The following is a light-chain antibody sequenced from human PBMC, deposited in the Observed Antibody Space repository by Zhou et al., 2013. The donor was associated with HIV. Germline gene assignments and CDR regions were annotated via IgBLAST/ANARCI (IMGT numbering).Light chain of an antibody. CDR1: QSLLYSDGNTY. CDR3: MQGTHWPGT. CDR2: KVS. V-gene: IGKV2-30*01. Sequence: DVVMTQSPLSLPVTLGQPASISCRSSQSLLYSDGNTYLNWFQQRPGQSPRRLIYKVSNRDSGVPDRFSGSGSGSDFTLKISRVEAEDVGLYYCMQGTHWPGTFGQG. J-gene: IGKJ1*01.